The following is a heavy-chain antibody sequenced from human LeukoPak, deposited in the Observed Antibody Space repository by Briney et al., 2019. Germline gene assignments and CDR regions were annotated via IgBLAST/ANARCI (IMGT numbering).Heavy chain of an antibody. CDR3: ARDGGSGYSYGYCDY. Sequence: SVKVSCKASGGTFSSYAISWVRQAPGQGLEWMGRIIPIFGTANYALKFQGRVTITTDESTSTAYMELSSLRSEDTAVYYCARDGGSGYSYGYCDYWGQGTLVTVSS. J-gene: IGHJ4*02. V-gene: IGHV1-69*05. CDR1: GGTFSSYA. D-gene: IGHD5-18*01. CDR2: IIPIFGTA.